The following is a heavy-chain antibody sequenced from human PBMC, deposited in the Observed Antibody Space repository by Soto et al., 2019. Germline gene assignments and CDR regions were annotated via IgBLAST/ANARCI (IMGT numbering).Heavy chain of an antibody. J-gene: IGHJ2*01. CDR1: GGSIGSSNW. D-gene: IGHD6-19*01. Sequence: SETLSLTCAVSGGSIGSSNWWSGVRRPPGKGLEWIGEIYHSGSTNYNPSLKSRVTISVDKSKNQFSLKLSSVTAAATAVYYCAMGMGGWYQRRDFDLWGRGTRV. CDR3: AMGMGGWYQRRDFDL. CDR2: IYHSGST. V-gene: IGHV4-4*02.